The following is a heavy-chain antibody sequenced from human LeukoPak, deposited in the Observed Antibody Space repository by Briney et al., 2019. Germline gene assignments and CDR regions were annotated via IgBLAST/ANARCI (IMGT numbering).Heavy chain of an antibody. CDR2: VSPSHTTR. V-gene: IGHV1-18*01. J-gene: IGHJ3*02. D-gene: IGHD3-16*01. CDR3: AKDYMLPLETDYGDGFAI. CDR1: GYTFPQYS. Sequence: ASVKVSCKASGYTFPQYSISWVRQAPGKGLEWMGWVSPSHTTRVYAQQFQGRVTMTADTNTNTVYMELRILRSDDTAVYFCAKDYMLPLETDYGDGFAIWGQGTVVSVSS.